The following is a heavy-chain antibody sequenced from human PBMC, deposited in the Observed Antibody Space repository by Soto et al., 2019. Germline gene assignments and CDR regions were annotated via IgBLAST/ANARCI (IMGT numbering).Heavy chain of an antibody. CDR3: TREGI. V-gene: IGHV3-48*02. CDR2: IASSGTPI. CDR1: GFTFSDYA. Sequence: VQLVESGGGLAQPGGSLRPSCAASGFTFSDYAMNWVRQVPGKGLEWISQIASSGTPIYYADSVRGRFTISRDNAENSLYLQMNSLRDEDTAVYFCTREGIWGQGTLVTVSS. J-gene: IGHJ4*02.